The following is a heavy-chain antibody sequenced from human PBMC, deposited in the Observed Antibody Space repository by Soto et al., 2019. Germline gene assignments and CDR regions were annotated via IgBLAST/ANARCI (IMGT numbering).Heavy chain of an antibody. CDR3: VRDNQLTPGTFDY. CDR1: GFRFSDHY. CDR2: IRNRVDSYTT. Sequence: HPVGSLRLSCATSGFRFSDHYMDWVRQAPGGGLEWVGRIRNRVDSYTTEYAASVRGRFTVSRDDSKNSVFLQMNSLRAEDTAVYYCVRDNQLTPGTFDYWCPRTLVTVSS. V-gene: IGHV3-72*01. J-gene: IGHJ4*02. D-gene: IGHD1-1*01.